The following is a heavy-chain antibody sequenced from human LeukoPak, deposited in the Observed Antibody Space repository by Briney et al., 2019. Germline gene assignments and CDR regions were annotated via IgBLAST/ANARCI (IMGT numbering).Heavy chain of an antibody. Sequence: PGGTLRLSCAASGFTFNTYGMSWGRQAPGKGLELVSGIRGSGGATYYADSVKGRFTISRDNSKNTLYLQMNRLRAEDTAVYYCARAGPSSSWHQFDYWGQGTLVTVSS. CDR2: IRGSGGAT. J-gene: IGHJ4*02. V-gene: IGHV3-23*01. CDR3: ARAGPSSSWHQFDY. D-gene: IGHD6-13*01. CDR1: GFTFNTYG.